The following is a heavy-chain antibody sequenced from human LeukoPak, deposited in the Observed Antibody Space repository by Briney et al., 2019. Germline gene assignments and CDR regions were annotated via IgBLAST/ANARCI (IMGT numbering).Heavy chain of an antibody. CDR2: VYYSGGT. CDR1: GGSISSSQYY. CDR3: ARSNYHGSRGIIDH. Sequence: PSETLSLTCTVSGGSISSSQYYWGWIRQPPGKGLEWIGSVYYSGGTYYNPPLKSRVTISVDTSKNQFSLKLSSVTAADTAVYYCARSNYHGSRGIIDHWGQGALVTVSS. D-gene: IGHD3-22*01. J-gene: IGHJ4*02. V-gene: IGHV4-39*01.